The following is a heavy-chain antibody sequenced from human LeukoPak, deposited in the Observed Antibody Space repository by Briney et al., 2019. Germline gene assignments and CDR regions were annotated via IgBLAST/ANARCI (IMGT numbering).Heavy chain of an antibody. V-gene: IGHV4-59*01. CDR3: AREFGEQYYYYMDV. CDR1: GGSISSYY. D-gene: IGHD3-10*01. CDR2: IHYTGST. Sequence: SETLSLTCTVSGGSISSYYWSWIRQSPGKGLECIGYIHYTGSTNYNPSLKSRVTISVETSKNQFSLKLSSVTAADTAVYYCAREFGEQYYYYMDVWGKGTTVTVSS. J-gene: IGHJ6*03.